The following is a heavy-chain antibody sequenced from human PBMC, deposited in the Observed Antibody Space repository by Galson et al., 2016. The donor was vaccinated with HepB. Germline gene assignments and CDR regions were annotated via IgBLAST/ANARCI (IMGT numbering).Heavy chain of an antibody. Sequence: SPRLSCAASGFIFSQYVIHWVRQAPGKGLEWVAVTELDGSVKFYAAAVKGRFTISRDNAKNTLSLQMNSLRVEDTAVYYCHVWFGESRYGVDVWGQGTTGTVSS. D-gene: IGHD3-10*01. CDR1: GFIFSQYV. CDR2: TELDGSVK. J-gene: IGHJ6*02. CDR3: HVWFGESRYGVDV. V-gene: IGHV3-30-3*01.